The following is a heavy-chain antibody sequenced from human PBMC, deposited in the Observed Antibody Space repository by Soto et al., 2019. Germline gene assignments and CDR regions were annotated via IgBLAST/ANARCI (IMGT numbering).Heavy chain of an antibody. D-gene: IGHD3-3*01. CDR3: ARTYYDFWSGYWRWFDP. V-gene: IGHV4-59*01. CDR2: IYYSGST. CDR1: GGSISGYD. Sequence: SETLSLTCTVSGGSISGYDWSWIRQPPGKGLEWIGYIYYSGSTNYNPSLKSRVTISIDTSKNQFSLKLSSVTAADTAVYYCARTYYDFWSGYWRWFDPWGQGTLVTVSS. J-gene: IGHJ5*02.